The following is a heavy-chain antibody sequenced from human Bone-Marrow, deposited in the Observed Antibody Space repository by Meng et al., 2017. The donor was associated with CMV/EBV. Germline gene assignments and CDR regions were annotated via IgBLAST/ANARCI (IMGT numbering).Heavy chain of an antibody. Sequence: SVKVSSKASGYTFTGYYTHWVRQAPGQGLEWMGRIIPILGIANYAQKFQGRVTITADKSTSTAYMELSSLRSEDTAVYYCARDLVWWEERGGAFDIWGQGTMVTVSS. D-gene: IGHD1-26*01. V-gene: IGHV1-69*04. CDR1: GYTFTGYY. CDR3: ARDLVWWEERGGAFDI. J-gene: IGHJ3*02. CDR2: IIPILGIA.